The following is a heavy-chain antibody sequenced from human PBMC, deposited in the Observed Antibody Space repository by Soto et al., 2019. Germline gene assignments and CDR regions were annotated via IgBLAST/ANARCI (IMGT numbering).Heavy chain of an antibody. J-gene: IGHJ4*02. CDR3: ARDQPGYSYGYGLGY. V-gene: IGHV3-30*03. Sequence: PGGSLRLSCAASGFTFSSHGMHWVRQAPGKGLEWVAVISYDGSNKYFADFVKGRFSISRDNSKNMLDVQMNSLRAEDTTVYYCARDQPGYSYGYGLGYWGQGTLVTVSS. CDR2: ISYDGSNK. CDR1: GFTFSSHG. D-gene: IGHD5-18*01.